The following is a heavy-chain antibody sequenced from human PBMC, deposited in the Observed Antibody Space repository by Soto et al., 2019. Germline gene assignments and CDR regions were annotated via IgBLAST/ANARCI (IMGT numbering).Heavy chain of an antibody. J-gene: IGHJ5*02. CDR1: GFSLSTSGVG. CDR2: IYWDDDK. D-gene: IGHD2-2*01. Sequence: QITLKESGPTLVKPTQTLTLTCTFSGFSLSTSGVGVGWIRQPPGKALEWLALIYWDDDKRYSPSLKSRLTITKDTSKNQVVLAMTNMDPVDTATYYCAHRGKDIVVVPAAMPWFDPWGQGTLVTVSS. CDR3: AHRGKDIVVVPAAMPWFDP. V-gene: IGHV2-5*02.